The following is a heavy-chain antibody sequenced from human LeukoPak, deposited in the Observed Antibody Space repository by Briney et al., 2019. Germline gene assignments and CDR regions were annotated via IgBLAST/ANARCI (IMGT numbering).Heavy chain of an antibody. V-gene: IGHV3-53*03. CDR2: IYSGGST. D-gene: IGHD2-2*01. CDR1: GFTVSTYY. J-gene: IGHJ4*02. CDR3: ARGLGYCTSTTCLLPFDY. Sequence: GSLRLSCAASGFTVSTYYMTWVRQPPGKGLECVSVIYSGGSTYYADSAKGRFTVSRDNSKNTLYLQMNSLRAEDTAMYYCARGLGYCTSTTCLLPFDYWGQGTLVTVSS.